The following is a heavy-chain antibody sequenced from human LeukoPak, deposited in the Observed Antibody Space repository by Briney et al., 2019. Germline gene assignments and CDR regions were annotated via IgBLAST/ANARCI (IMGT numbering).Heavy chain of an antibody. Sequence: SQTLSLTCAISGDSVSSNGAALYWIRQSPSRVLQWLGRTYYRSQQWHSDYAPSVKGRITLNPDTSKNQFSLQLNSMTPEDTAVYYCGRETDFGVVTNWGQGTLVTVSS. J-gene: IGHJ4*02. CDR2: TYYRSQQWHS. CDR3: GRETDFGVVTN. D-gene: IGHD3-3*01. V-gene: IGHV6-1*01. CDR1: GDSVSSNGAA.